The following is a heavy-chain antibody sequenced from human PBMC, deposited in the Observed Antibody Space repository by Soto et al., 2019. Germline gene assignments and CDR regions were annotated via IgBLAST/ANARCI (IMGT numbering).Heavy chain of an antibody. J-gene: IGHJ6*02. CDR3: ARCTRGGNSDFWSGYPSPYYYDGMDV. V-gene: IGHV6-1*01. Sequence: SQTLSLTCAISGDSVSSNSAAWNWIRQSPSRGLEWLGRTYYRSKWYNEYAVSVKRRITINPDTSKNQFSLQLNSVTPVDTAVYYCARCTRGGNSDFWSGYPSPYYYDGMDVWGQGTTVTVSS. D-gene: IGHD3-3*01. CDR1: GDSVSSNSAA. CDR2: TYYRSKWYN.